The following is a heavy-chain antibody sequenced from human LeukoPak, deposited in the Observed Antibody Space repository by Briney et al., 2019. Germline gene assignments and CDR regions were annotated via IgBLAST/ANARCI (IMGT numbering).Heavy chain of an antibody. CDR2: IWYDGSNK. Sequence: PGGSLRLSCAASGLTFSSYGMHWVRQAPGKGLEWVAVIWYDGSNKYYADSVKGRFTISRDNSKNTLYLQMNSLRAEDTAVYYCARGGLGIGDFDIWGQGTMVTVSS. D-gene: IGHD7-27*01. V-gene: IGHV3-33*01. CDR1: GLTFSSYG. CDR3: ARGGLGIGDFDI. J-gene: IGHJ3*02.